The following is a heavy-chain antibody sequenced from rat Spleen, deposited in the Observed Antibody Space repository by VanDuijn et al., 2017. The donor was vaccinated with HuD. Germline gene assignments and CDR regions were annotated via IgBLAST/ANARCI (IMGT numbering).Heavy chain of an antibody. D-gene: IGHD1-6*01. J-gene: IGHJ1*01. CDR3: ARGRIGHWYFDF. CDR1: GFSLTSYG. CDR2: IWSGGNT. Sequence: QVQLKESGPGLVQPSQTLSLTCTVSGFSLTSYGVSWVRQPPGKGLEWIGAIWSGGNTDYNSALKSRLNTSRDTSKNQVFLKMNSLQSEDTTTYYCARGRIGHWYFDFWGPGTMVTVSS. V-gene: IGHV2-4*01.